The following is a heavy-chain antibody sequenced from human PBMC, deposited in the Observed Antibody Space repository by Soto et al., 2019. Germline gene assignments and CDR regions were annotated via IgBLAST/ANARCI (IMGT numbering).Heavy chain of an antibody. CDR1: GGSISSYY. Sequence: SETLSLTCTVSGGSISSYYWSWIRQPPGKGLEWIGYIYYSGSTNYNPSLKSRVTISVDTSKNQCSLKLSSVTAADTAVYYCARDLKGRFDYWGQGTLVTVSS. J-gene: IGHJ4*02. V-gene: IGHV4-59*01. CDR3: ARDLKGRFDY. CDR2: IYYSGST.